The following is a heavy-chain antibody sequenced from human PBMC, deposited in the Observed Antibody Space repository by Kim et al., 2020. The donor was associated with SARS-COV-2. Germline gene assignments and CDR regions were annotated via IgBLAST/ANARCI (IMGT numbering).Heavy chain of an antibody. CDR1: GFTFINYA. CDR3: AKGEGNDCRPGFVS. Sequence: GGSLRLSCAASGFTFINYAMSWVRQAPGKGLEWVSVISDTGGGTFYTDSVKGRFTISRDNSKNTLYLQMNSLKVEDSALYYCAKGEGNDCRPGFVSGGQGTRDSVSS. J-gene: IGHJ4*02. CDR2: ISDTGGGT. D-gene: IGHD1-1*01. V-gene: IGHV3-23*01.